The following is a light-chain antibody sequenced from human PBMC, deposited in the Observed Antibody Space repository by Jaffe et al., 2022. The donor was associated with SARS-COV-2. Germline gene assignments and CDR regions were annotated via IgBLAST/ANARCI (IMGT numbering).Light chain of an antibody. Sequence: QSVLTQPPSASGTPGQRVTISCSGSSSNIGSHAVNWYRQFPGTAPKLLINTNNQRPSGVPGRFSGSKSGTSASLAISGLQSDDEAEYYCATWDDSLNGSFWVFGGGTKLTVL. CDR2: TNN. CDR1: SSNIGSHA. J-gene: IGLJ3*02. CDR3: ATWDDSLNGSFWV. V-gene: IGLV1-44*01.